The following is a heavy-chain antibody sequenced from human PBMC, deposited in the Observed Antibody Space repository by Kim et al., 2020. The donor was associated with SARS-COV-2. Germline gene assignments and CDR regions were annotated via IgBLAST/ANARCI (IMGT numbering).Heavy chain of an antibody. CDR3: ARTSGGYGRDYYYYGMDV. CDR2: IYYSGST. J-gene: IGHJ6*02. CDR1: GGSISSSSYY. D-gene: IGHD1-1*01. Sequence: SETLSLTCTVSGGSISSSSYYWGWIRQPPGKGLEWIGSIYYSGSTYYNPSLKSRVTISVDTSKNQFPLKLSSVTAADTAVYYCARTSGGYGRDYYYYGMDVWGQGTTVTVSS. V-gene: IGHV4-39*01.